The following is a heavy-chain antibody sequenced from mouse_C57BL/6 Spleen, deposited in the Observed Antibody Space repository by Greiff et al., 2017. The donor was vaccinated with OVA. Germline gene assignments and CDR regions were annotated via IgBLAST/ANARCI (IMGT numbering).Heavy chain of an antibody. CDR2: IHPNSGST. J-gene: IGHJ3*01. V-gene: IGHV1-64*01. CDR1: GYTFTSYW. D-gene: IGHD2-4*01. CDR3: ARYEITTGFAY. Sequence: QVQLQQPGAELVKPGASVKLSCKASGYTFTSYWMHWVKQRPGQGLEWIGMIHPNSGSTNYNEKFKSKATLTVDKSSSTAYMQLSSLTSEDSAVYYCARYEITTGFAYWGQGTLVTVSA.